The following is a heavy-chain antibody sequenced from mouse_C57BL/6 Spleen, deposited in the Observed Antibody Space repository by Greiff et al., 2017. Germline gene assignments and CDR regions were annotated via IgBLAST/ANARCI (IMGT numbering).Heavy chain of an antibody. V-gene: IGHV2-5*01. D-gene: IGHD1-1*01. Sequence: QVQLKESGPGLVQPSQSLSITCTASGFSLTSYGVHWVRQSPGKGLEWLGVIWRGGSTDDNAAFMSRLSITKDNSKGQVFFRMNSLQADDTALYSCASEDSSWFAYWGQGTLVTVSA. J-gene: IGHJ3*01. CDR3: ASEDSSWFAY. CDR2: IWRGGST. CDR1: GFSLTSYG.